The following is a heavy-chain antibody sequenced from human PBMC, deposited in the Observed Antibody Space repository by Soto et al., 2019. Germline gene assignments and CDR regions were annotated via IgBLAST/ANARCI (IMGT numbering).Heavy chain of an antibody. J-gene: IGHJ4*02. CDR2: IYFSGNT. CDR3: ARSNAWGVIFAY. V-gene: IGHV4-31*03. D-gene: IGHD3-10*01. Sequence: KPSETLSLTCTVSGASINSGGYYWSCIRQLPGKGLEWIGYIYFSGNTYYNPSLESRVTISLDTSQNQFSLKLSSVIAADTAVYYCARSNAWGVIFAYWGQGTLVTVCS. CDR1: GASINSGGYY.